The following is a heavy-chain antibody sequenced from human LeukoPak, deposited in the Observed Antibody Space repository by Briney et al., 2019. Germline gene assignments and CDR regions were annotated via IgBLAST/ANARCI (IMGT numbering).Heavy chain of an antibody. J-gene: IGHJ4*02. D-gene: IGHD5-12*01. CDR1: GGSISSYY. CDR2: IYYSGST. CDR3: ARGHSGYDYHFDY. Sequence: SETLSLTCTVSGGSISSYYWSWIRQPPGKGLEWIGYIYYSGSTNYNPSLKSRVTISVDTSKNQFSLKLSSVAAADTAVYYCARGHSGYDYHFDYWGQGTLVTVSS. V-gene: IGHV4-59*01.